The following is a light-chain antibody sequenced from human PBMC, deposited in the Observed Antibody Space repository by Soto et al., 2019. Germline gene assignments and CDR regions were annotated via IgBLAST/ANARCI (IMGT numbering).Light chain of an antibody. CDR2: DAS. CDR1: QSVSRY. J-gene: IGKJ4*01. V-gene: IGKV3-11*01. Sequence: IVLTQSPATLSLSPGERATLSCRASQSVSRYLAWYQQKPGQAPRLLIYDASNRATGIPARFSGSGSGTDFTLTITSLEPEDFAVYYCHQRSNWPSTFGGGTKVEIK. CDR3: HQRSNWPST.